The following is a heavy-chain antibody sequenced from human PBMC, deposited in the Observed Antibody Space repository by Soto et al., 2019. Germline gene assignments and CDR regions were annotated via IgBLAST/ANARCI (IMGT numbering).Heavy chain of an antibody. CDR1: GGTFSSYA. V-gene: IGHV1-69*06. Sequence: QVQLVQSGAEVKKPGSSVKVSCKASGGTFSSYAISWVRQAPGQGLEWMGGIIPIFGTANYAQKFQGRVTITADKSTSTAYMELSSLRSEDTAVYYCARAVVPAAPSYYYYYGMDVWGQGTTVTVSS. CDR2: IIPIFGTA. D-gene: IGHD2-2*01. CDR3: ARAVVPAAPSYYYYYGMDV. J-gene: IGHJ6*02.